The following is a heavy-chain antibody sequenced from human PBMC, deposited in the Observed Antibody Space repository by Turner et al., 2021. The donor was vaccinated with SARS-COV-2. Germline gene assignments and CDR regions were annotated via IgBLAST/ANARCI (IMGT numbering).Heavy chain of an antibody. CDR1: GGSLSGYY. CDR3: ARGDDPRKSGVV. V-gene: IGHV4-34*01. Sequence: QVQLQQWGAGPLKPSETLSLICAVNGGSLSGYYWTWIRQPPGKGLEWIGEVHPYGTTYNNPSLKSQVSMSVDTSKNQFSLKLNSVTAADTAFYYCARGDDPRKSGVVWGQGTLVTVSS. D-gene: IGHD3-3*01. J-gene: IGHJ4*02. CDR2: VHPYGTT.